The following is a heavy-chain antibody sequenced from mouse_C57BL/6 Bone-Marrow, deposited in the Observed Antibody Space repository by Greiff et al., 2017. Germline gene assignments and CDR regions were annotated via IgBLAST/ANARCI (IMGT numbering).Heavy chain of an antibody. V-gene: IGHV1-82*01. CDR2: IYPGDGDT. Sequence: QVQLQQSGPELVKPGASVKISCKASGYAFSSSWMNWVKQRPGKGLEWIGRIYPGDGDTNYNGKFKGKATLTADKSSSTAYMQLSSLTSEVSAVYFCARSSYTLAYWGQGTLVTVSA. CDR3: ARSSYTLAY. J-gene: IGHJ3*01. D-gene: IGHD3-1*01. CDR1: GYAFSSSW.